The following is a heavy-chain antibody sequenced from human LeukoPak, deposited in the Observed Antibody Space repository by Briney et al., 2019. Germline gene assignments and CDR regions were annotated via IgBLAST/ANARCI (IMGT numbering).Heavy chain of an antibody. J-gene: IGHJ5*02. CDR1: GFTFSSYS. D-gene: IGHD5-24*01. V-gene: IGHV3-21*06. CDR3: ASPEMASIRDNWFDP. CDR2: ISSSSSHT. Sequence: GGSLRLSCAASGFTFSSYSMNWVRQAPGKGLEWVSSISSSSSHTYYADSVKGRFTISRDNAKNSLYLQMNSLRAEDTAVYYCASPEMASIRDNWFDPWGQGALVTVSS.